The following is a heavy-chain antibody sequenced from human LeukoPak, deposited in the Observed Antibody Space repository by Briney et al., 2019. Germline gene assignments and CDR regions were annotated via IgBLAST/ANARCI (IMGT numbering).Heavy chain of an antibody. Sequence: GGSLRLSCAASGFTFSSYAMHWVRQAPGKGLEWVAVIPYDGSNKYYADSVKGRFTISRDNSKNTLYLQMNSLRAEDTAVYYCARAPGRIVVVTAIFNDYWGQGTLVTVSS. CDR3: ARAPGRIVVVTAIFNDY. J-gene: IGHJ4*02. V-gene: IGHV3-30-3*01. CDR2: IPYDGSNK. D-gene: IGHD2-21*02. CDR1: GFTFSSYA.